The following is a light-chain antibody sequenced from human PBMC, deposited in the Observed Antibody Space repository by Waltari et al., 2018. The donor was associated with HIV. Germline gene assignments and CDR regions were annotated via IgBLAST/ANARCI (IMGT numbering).Light chain of an antibody. CDR3: ASWDDRLSGQGV. V-gene: IGLV1-44*01. J-gene: IGLJ3*02. Sequence: QPMLTQPPSASGIPGPRVTISCSGTISNIGKNTVNWYQQFPGTAPKLLIYNNNPRPSGVPGRFSGSKSGASASLAIRGLQSEDEADYYCASWDDRLSGQGVFGGGTRLTVL. CDR2: NNN. CDR1: ISNIGKNT.